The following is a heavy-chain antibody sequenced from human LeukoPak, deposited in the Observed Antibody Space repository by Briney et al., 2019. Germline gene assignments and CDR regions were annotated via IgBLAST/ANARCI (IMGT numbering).Heavy chain of an antibody. J-gene: IGHJ4*02. CDR3: ARLFSDYYVSFDS. CDR1: GFTFSDYW. Sequence: GGSLRLSCTASGFTFSDYWMYWVRQAPGKGLMWVSHIHTDGSITNYADSVKGRFTVSRDNAKNTLNLQMSGLRAEDTAVYYCARLFSDYYVSFDSWGQGTLVTVSS. CDR2: IHTDGSIT. V-gene: IGHV3-74*01. D-gene: IGHD3-10*02.